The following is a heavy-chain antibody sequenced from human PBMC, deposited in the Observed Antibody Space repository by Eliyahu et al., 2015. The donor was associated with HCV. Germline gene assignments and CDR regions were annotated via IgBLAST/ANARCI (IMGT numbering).Heavy chain of an antibody. CDR3: ARGDFWVTTVTRNYYMDV. Sequence: QVQLQQWGAGLLKPSETLSLTCAVYGGSFSGXYWSWIRQPPGKGLEWIGEINHSGSTNYNPSLKSRVTISVDTSKNQFSLKLNSVTAADTAVYYCARGDFWVTTVTRNYYMDVWGKGTTVTVSS. CDR1: GGSFSGXY. CDR2: INHSGST. D-gene: IGHD4-17*01. V-gene: IGHV4-34*01. J-gene: IGHJ6*03.